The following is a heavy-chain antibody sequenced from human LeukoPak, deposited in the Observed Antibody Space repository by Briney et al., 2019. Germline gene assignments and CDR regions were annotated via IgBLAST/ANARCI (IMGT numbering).Heavy chain of an antibody. V-gene: IGHV3-23*01. D-gene: IGHD2-2*02. CDR3: AKGCSSASCYNQFFDS. Sequence: GGSLRLSCAASGFTFTSYAMSWVRQAPGKGLEWVSGFSGSGDSTHYADSVKGRFTISRDNSENTLYLQMNSLRAEDRAVYYCAKGCSSASCYNQFFDSWGQGTLVTVSS. CDR2: FSGSGDST. CDR1: GFTFTSYA. J-gene: IGHJ4*02.